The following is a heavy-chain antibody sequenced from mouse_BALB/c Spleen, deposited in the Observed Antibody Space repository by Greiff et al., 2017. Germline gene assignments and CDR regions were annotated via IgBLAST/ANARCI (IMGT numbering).Heavy chain of an antibody. CDR1: GFTFSSYT. V-gene: IGHV5-9*03. CDR3: ARYTGTYDFDY. D-gene: IGHD4-1*01. J-gene: IGHJ2*01. CDR2: ISSGGGNT. Sequence: EVQLVESGGGLVKPGGSLKLSCAASGFTFSSYTMSWVRQTPEKRLEWVATISSGGGNTYYPDSVKGRFTISRDNAKNNLYLQMSSLRSEDTALYYCARYTGTYDFDYWGQGTTLTVSS.